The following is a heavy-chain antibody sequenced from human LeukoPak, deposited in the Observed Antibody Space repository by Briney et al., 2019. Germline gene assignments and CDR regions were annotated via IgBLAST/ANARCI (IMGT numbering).Heavy chain of an antibody. Sequence: SETLSLTCTVSGGSISSSSYYWGWIRQPPGQGLEWIGTIPYSGNAYYSPSLKSRVTISVDTSKNQFSLKLSSVTAADTAVYYCARLTTVGANFDYWGQGTLVTVSS. CDR2: IPYSGNA. D-gene: IGHD4-23*01. CDR1: GGSISSSSYY. J-gene: IGHJ4*02. V-gene: IGHV4-39*07. CDR3: ARLTTVGANFDY.